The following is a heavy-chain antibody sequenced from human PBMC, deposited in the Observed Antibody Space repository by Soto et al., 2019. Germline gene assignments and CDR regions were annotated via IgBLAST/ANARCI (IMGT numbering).Heavy chain of an antibody. J-gene: IGHJ6*03. Sequence: GASVKVSCKASGGTFSSYAISWVRQAPGQGLEWMGGIISIFGTANYAQKFQGRLTITKDTSKNQVVLTMTNMDPVDTATYYCAHRRSRIAAEYYYYYYMDVWGKGTTVTVSS. CDR2: IISIFGTA. CDR1: GGTFSSYA. V-gene: IGHV1-69*05. D-gene: IGHD6-6*01. CDR3: AHRRSRIAAEYYYYYYMDV.